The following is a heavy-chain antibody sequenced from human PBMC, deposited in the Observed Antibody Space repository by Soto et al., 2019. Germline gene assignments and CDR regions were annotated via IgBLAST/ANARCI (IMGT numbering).Heavy chain of an antibody. Sequence: SETLSLTCSVSGGSVSNKTYYWSWIRQPPGKRLEWTGYVYYSGTTNYNPSLKSRVTISVDLSKNQFSLRLSSVTTADTALYYCARTTAVPNTLRSRYFFDYWGQGTLVTVSS. J-gene: IGHJ4*02. D-gene: IGHD4-17*01. CDR3: ARTTAVPNTLRSRYFFDY. CDR2: VYYSGTT. V-gene: IGHV4-61*01. CDR1: GGSVSNKTYY.